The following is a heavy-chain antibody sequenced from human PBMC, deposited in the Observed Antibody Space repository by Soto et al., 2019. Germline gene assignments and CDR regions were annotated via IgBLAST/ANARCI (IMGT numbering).Heavy chain of an antibody. CDR1: GGSFSGYY. CDR3: ARESHDILTGPPWVWYFDL. J-gene: IGHJ2*01. V-gene: IGHV4-34*01. CDR2: INDRGSI. D-gene: IGHD3-9*01. Sequence: QVQLPQWGAGPLRPLETLSLTCGVSGGSFSGYYWAWIRQSPGKGLEWIGDINDRGSINYNPSLKSRVNISVDTSKNHYSLNLRSVTAADTAVYYCARESHDILTGPPWVWYFDLCGRGTLVTVSS.